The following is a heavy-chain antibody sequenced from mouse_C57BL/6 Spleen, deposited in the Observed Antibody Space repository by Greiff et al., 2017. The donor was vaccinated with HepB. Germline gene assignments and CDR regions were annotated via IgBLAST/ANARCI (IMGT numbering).Heavy chain of an antibody. CDR2: IDPANGNT. CDR3: ARGYYGSPYAMDY. Sequence: VQLKESVAELVRPGASVKLSCTASGFNIKNTYMHWVKQRPEQGLEWIGRIDPANGNTKYAPKFQGKATITADTSSNTAYLQLSSLTSEDTAIYYCARGYYGSPYAMDYWGQGTSVTVSS. V-gene: IGHV14-3*01. CDR1: GFNIKNTY. D-gene: IGHD1-1*01. J-gene: IGHJ4*01.